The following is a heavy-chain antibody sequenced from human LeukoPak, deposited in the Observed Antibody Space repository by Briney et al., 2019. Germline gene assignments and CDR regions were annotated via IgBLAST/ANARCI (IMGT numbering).Heavy chain of an antibody. CDR3: ASGRNMGITGTTGAFDI. D-gene: IGHD1-7*01. J-gene: IGHJ3*02. V-gene: IGHV3-21*01. Sequence: GGTLRLSCAASGFTFSHYEMNWGRQAPGKGLEWVSPITSSGSYIYYADSLKRRFTISRDNAKNSLYLQMNSLIDEDTAVYYCASGRNMGITGTTGAFDIWGQGTMVTVSS. CDR2: ITSSGSYI. CDR1: GFTFSHYE.